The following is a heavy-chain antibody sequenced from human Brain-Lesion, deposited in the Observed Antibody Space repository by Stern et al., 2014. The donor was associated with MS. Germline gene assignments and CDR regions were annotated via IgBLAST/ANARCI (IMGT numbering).Heavy chain of an antibody. D-gene: IGHD1-26*01. CDR1: GGSISSSTYY. CDR3: ARHDSVPRPSQLYSARDRGPGYFDY. J-gene: IGHJ4*02. Sequence: VQLVESGPGLVKPSETLSLTCTASGGSISSSTYYWAWIRQPPGKGLEWIGNIYYSGFTYYNPSHKGEVSMSVDISKNQFSLKLSSVPAADTAIYYCARHDSVPRPSQLYSARDRGPGYFDYWGQGTLVTVSS. CDR2: IYYSGFT. V-gene: IGHV4-39*01.